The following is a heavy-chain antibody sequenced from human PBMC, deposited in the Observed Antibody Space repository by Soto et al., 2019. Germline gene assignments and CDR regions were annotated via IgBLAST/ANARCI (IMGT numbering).Heavy chain of an antibody. CDR3: ARDQGGG. Sequence: QVQLVESGGGVVQPGRSLRLSCAASGFTFSNYGMHWVRQAPGKGLEWVAVIWYDGSDKYYADSVKGRFTISRDNSKNTVYVQMNSLRAEDTAVYYWARDQGGGWGQGTLFTVSS. CDR2: IWYDGSDK. V-gene: IGHV3-33*01. J-gene: IGHJ4*02. D-gene: IGHD2-15*01. CDR1: GFTFSNYG.